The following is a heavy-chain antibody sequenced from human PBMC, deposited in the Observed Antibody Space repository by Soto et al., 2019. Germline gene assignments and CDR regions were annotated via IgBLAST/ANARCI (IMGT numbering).Heavy chain of an antibody. V-gene: IGHV1-69*06. J-gene: IGHJ4*02. Sequence: QVQLVQSEAEVKKPGSSVKVSCKASGGTFSSYAISWVRQAPGQGLEWMGHIIPMFGTTTYAQKFQGRVTITADKSTSTAYMELSSHTSADTALFYCAREGYTSSYIYSFLESGGQGTLVTLSS. CDR2: IIPMFGTT. CDR3: AREGYTSSYIYSFLES. D-gene: IGHD6-6*01. CDR1: GGTFSSYA.